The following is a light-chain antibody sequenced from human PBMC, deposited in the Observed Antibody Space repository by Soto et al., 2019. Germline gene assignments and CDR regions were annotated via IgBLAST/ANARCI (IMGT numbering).Light chain of an antibody. V-gene: IGKV1-5*03. CDR2: KAS. CDR1: RSINSW. Sequence: DIQMTQSPSTLSASVGDRVTITCRASRSINSWLAWYQQKPGKAPNLLIYKASNLESGFPSRFSGTGSGTEFTLTISSLQPDDFATYYCQQYNSFWTFGQGTKVDIK. CDR3: QQYNSFWT. J-gene: IGKJ1*01.